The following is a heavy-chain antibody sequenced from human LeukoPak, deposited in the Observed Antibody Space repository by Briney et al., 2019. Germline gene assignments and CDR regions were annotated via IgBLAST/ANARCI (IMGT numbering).Heavy chain of an antibody. CDR3: ARDLANGSGSYYNPLAYYYYGMDV. CDR2: ISSSGSTI. CDR1: GFTFSDYY. J-gene: IGHJ6*02. V-gene: IGHV3-11*01. D-gene: IGHD3-10*01. Sequence: RGSLRLSCAASGFTFSDYYMSWIRQAPGKGLEWVSYISSSGSTIYYADSVKGRFTIPRDNAKNSLYLQMNSLRAEDTAVYYCARDLANGSGSYYNPLAYYYYGMDVWGQGTTVTVSS.